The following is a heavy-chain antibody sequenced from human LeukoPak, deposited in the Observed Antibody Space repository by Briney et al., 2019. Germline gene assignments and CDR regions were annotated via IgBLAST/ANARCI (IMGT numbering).Heavy chain of an antibody. V-gene: IGHV3-33*06. CDR1: GFTFRSYG. Sequence: GGSLRLSCAASGFTFRSYGIHWVRQAPGKGLEWVAVIWYDGSNKYYADSVKGRFTISRDNYKNTLYLQMNSLRAEDTAMYYCAKDYSTVAPDYYFDYWGQGTLVTVSS. CDR3: AKDYSTVAPDYYFDY. J-gene: IGHJ4*02. D-gene: IGHD4-23*01. CDR2: IWYDGSNK.